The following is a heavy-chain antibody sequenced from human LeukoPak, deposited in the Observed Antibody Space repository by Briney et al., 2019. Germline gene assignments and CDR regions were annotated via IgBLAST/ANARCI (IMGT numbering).Heavy chain of an antibody. CDR3: AKDFGYCSGGSCYRQVGYFQH. V-gene: IGHV3-23*01. J-gene: IGHJ1*01. CDR1: GFTFSSYS. CDR2: ISGSGGST. Sequence: GGSLRLSCAASGFTFSSYSMNWVRQAPGKGLEWVSAISGSGGSTYYADSVKGRFTISRDNSKNTLYLQVNSLRAEDTAVYYCAKDFGYCSGGSCYRQVGYFQHWGQGTLVTVSS. D-gene: IGHD2-15*01.